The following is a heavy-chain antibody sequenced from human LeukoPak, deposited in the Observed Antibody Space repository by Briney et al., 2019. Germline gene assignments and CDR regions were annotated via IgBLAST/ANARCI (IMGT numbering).Heavy chain of an antibody. CDR1: GFSFSDSY. D-gene: IGHD1-1*01. CDR2: ISGNSGDI. J-gene: IGHJ4*02. CDR3: ARDPRTVRI. Sequence: GGSLRLSCAASGFSFSDSYMTWVRQAPGKGLEWLSYISGNSGDINYADSEKGRFTISRDNAKNSLYLQMNSLRVEDTAVYYCARDPRTVRIWGQGTLVTVSS. V-gene: IGHV3-11*06.